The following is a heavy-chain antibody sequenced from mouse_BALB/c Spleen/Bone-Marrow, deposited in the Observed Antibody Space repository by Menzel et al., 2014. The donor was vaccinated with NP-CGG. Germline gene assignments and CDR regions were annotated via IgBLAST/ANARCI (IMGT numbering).Heavy chain of an antibody. D-gene: IGHD1-1*01. CDR3: ARSEGIYYCGSSYALDY. J-gene: IGHJ4*01. V-gene: IGHV1S34*01. CDR2: ISCYNGAT. Sequence: LVKTGASVKISCKASDYSFTDYYIHWVKQTHGKSLEWIGYISCYNGATSYNQKFKGKATFTVDTSSSTAYMQFSSLTSEDSAVYYCARSEGIYYCGSSYALDYWGQGTSVTVSS. CDR1: DYSFTDYY.